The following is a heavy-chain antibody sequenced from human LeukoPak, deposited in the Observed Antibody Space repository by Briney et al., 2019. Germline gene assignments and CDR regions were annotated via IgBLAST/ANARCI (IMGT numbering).Heavy chain of an antibody. V-gene: IGHV1-2*02. Sequence: ASVKVSCKASGYTFTGYYMHWVRQAPAQGLEWMGWINPNSGGTNYAQKFQGRVTMTRDTSISTAYMELSRLRSDDTAVYYCAIHSSGWYLGDYWGQGTLVTVSS. CDR3: AIHSSGWYLGDY. J-gene: IGHJ4*02. CDR2: INPNSGGT. D-gene: IGHD6-19*01. CDR1: GYTFTGYY.